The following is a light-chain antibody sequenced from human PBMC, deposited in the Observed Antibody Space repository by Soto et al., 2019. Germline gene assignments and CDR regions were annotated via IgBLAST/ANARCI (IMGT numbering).Light chain of an antibody. CDR1: QSISRN. J-gene: IGKJ3*01. CDR2: GAS. V-gene: IGKV3-15*01. CDR3: QQYDNWPFT. Sequence: EIVMTQSPATLSVSPGERATLSCRASQSISRNLAWYQQKPGQSPRLLIYGASARATGIPARFSGSGSGTEFTLTISSLQSEDFALYSCQQYDNWPFTFGPGTKVDI.